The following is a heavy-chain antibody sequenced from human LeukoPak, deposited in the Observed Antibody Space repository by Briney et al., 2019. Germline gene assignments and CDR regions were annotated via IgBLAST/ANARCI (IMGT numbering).Heavy chain of an antibody. J-gene: IGHJ6*02. CDR3: ARARSGYDYYYGMDV. CDR2: MNSNVGNT. CDR1: GNTFTSYD. D-gene: IGHD5-12*01. V-gene: IGHV1-8*01. Sequence: ASVKVSCKASGNTFTSYDINWVRQATGQGLEWMGWMNSNVGNTGYEQKFQGRVTMTRNTSMRTAYMELSSLTSEDTAVYYCARARSGYDYYYGMDVWGQGTTVTVSS.